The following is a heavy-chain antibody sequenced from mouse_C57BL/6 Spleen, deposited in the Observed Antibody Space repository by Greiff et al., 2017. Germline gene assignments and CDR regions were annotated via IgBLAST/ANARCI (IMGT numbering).Heavy chain of an antibody. CDR3: AREGYYYGSSYEWNAMDY. D-gene: IGHD1-1*01. J-gene: IGHJ4*01. CDR2: IHPNSGST. CDR1: GYTFTSYW. V-gene: IGHV1-64*01. Sequence: QVQLQQPGAELVKPGASVKLSCKASGYTFTSYWMHWVKQRPGQGLEWIGMIHPNSGSTNYNEKFKSKATLTVDKSSSTAYMKLSSLTSEDFAVEYCAREGYYYGSSYEWNAMDYWGQGTSVTVSS.